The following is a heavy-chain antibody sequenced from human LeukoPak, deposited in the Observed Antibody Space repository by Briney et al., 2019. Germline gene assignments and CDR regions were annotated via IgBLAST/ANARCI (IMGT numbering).Heavy chain of an antibody. CDR2: IYYSGST. D-gene: IGHD2-15*01. V-gene: IGHV4-39*01. CDR1: SFNTYD. Sequence: SFNTYDVSWVRQPPGKGLEWIGSIYYSGSTYYNPSLKSRVTISVDTSKNQFSLKLSSVTAADTAVYYCASSVVVVVATFDYWGQGTLVTVSS. CDR3: ASSVVVVVATFDY. J-gene: IGHJ4*02.